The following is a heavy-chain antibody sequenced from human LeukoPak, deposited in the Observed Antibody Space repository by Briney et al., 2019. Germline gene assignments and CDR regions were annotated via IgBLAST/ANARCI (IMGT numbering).Heavy chain of an antibody. D-gene: IGHD5-18*01. J-gene: IGHJ4*02. CDR2: ISSSGSTI. CDR1: GFTFSDYY. CDR3: AREIGPIQLHLWGSAFDS. Sequence: GGSLRLSCAASGFTFSDYYMSWIRQAPGKGLEWVSYISSSGSTIYYADSVKGRFTISRDNAKNSLYLQMNSLRAEDTAVYYCAREIGPIQLHLWGSAFDSWGQGTLVTVSS. V-gene: IGHV3-11*01.